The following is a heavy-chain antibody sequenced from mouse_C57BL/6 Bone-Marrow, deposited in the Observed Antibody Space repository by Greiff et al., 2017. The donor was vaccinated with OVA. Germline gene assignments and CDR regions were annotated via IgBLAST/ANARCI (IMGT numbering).Heavy chain of an antibody. V-gene: IGHV5-4*01. Sequence: EVKLVESGGGLVKPGGSLKLSCAASGFTFSSYAMSWVRQTPEKRLEWVATISDGGSYTYYPDNVTGRFTISRDNAKNNLYLQMSHLKSEDTAMYYCARDYEGFAYWGQGTLVTVSA. CDR1: GFTFSSYA. J-gene: IGHJ3*01. D-gene: IGHD2-12*01. CDR3: ARDYEGFAY. CDR2: ISDGGSYT.